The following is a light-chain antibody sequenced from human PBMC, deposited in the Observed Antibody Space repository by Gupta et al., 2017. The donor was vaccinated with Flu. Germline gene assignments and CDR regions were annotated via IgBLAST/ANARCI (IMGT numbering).Light chain of an antibody. V-gene: IGLV2-23*01. J-gene: IGLJ1*01. Sequence: SITISCTGTTSDVGSYYLVSWYQQNPGKAPKLMIFEASKRPSGVSNRFSGSRSGNTASLTISGLQAEDEADYYCCSYAGTSSDVFGTGTKVTVL. CDR3: CSYAGTSSDV. CDR1: TSDVGSYYL. CDR2: EAS.